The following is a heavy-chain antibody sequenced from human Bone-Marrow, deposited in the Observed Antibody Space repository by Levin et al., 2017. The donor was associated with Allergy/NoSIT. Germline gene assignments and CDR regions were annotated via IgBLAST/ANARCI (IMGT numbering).Heavy chain of an antibody. D-gene: IGHD2-15*01. Sequence: GGSLRLSCAASGFTFSSYAMHWVRQAPGKGLEWVAVISYDGSNKYYADSVKGRFTISRDNSKNTLYLQMNSLRAEDTAVYYCARGARGARYCSGGSCYGWDYWGQGTLVTVSS. CDR1: GFTFSSYA. CDR2: ISYDGSNK. J-gene: IGHJ4*02. V-gene: IGHV3-30-3*01. CDR3: ARGARGARYCSGGSCYGWDY.